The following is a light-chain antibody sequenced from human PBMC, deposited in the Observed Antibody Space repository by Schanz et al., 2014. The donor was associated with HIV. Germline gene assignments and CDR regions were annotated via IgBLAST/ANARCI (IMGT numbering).Light chain of an antibody. CDR1: SSDIGGYNY. CDR3: CSYAGSTTFYV. J-gene: IGLJ1*01. CDR2: EVT. V-gene: IGLV2-8*01. Sequence: QSALTQPPSASGSPGQSVTISCTGTSSDIGGYNYVSWYQQYPGKAPKLLIYEVTKRPAGVPDRFSGSKSGRTASLTISGLQAEDEADYYCCSYAGSTTFYVFATGTKLTVL.